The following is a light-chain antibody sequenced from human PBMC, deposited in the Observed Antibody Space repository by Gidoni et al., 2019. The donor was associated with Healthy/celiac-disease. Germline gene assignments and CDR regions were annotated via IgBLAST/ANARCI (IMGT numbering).Light chain of an antibody. CDR1: SSTIGAGYD. CDR3: QSYDSSLSGSGV. J-gene: IGLJ2*01. CDR2: GNS. V-gene: IGLV1-40*01. Sequence: QSVLTQPPSVSGAPGQRVTISCTGSSSTIGAGYDVHWYQQLPGTAPKLPIYGNSNRPAGVPDRFSGSKSGTSASLAITGLQAEDEADYYCQSYDSSLSGSGVVGGGTKLTGL.